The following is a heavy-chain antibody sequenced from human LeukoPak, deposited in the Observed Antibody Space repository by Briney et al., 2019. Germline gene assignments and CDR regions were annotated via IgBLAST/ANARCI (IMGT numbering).Heavy chain of an antibody. CDR2: IYSGGST. CDR1: GFTVSSSY. V-gene: IGHV3-66*01. D-gene: IGHD2-21*02. J-gene: IGHJ3*02. CDR3: AANHHIVVVTAIRPLYAFDI. Sequence: GGSLRLSCAASGFTVSSSYMSWVRQAPGKGLEWVSVIYSGGSTYYADSVKGRFTISRDNSKNTLYLQMNSLRAEDTAVYYCAANHHIVVVTAIRPLYAFDIWGQGTMVTVSS.